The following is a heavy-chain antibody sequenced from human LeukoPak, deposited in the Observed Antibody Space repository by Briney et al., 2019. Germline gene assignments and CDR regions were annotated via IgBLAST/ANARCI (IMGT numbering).Heavy chain of an antibody. J-gene: IGHJ4*02. CDR1: GFSLSTSGVG. V-gene: IGHV2-5*02. Sequence: SGPTLVNPTQTLTLTCTFSGFSLSTSGVGVGWIRQPPGKALEWLAVIYWDDDKRHSPALKSRLTITKDTSKNQVVLTMPNMDPVDTATYYCAHKEYYALGSLGDSFDYWGQGTLVTVSS. CDR3: AHKEYYALGSLGDSFDY. CDR2: IYWDDDK. D-gene: IGHD3-10*01.